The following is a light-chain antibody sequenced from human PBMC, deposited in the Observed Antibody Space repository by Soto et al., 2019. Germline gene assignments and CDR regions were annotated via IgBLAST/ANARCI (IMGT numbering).Light chain of an antibody. CDR3: QQGYTSAIT. J-gene: IGKJ5*01. CDR1: QSIGKH. V-gene: IGKV1-39*01. Sequence: DIQMTQSPSSLSASVGDRRSITCLASQSIGKHLNWYQQKAGKAPKFLIYPASKLQSGVPSRFSGSGSGTDFTLTVNSLQPEDFATYYCQQGYTSAITFGQGTRLEIK. CDR2: PAS.